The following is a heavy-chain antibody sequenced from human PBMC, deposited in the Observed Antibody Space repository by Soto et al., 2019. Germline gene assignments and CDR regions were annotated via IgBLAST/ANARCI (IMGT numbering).Heavy chain of an antibody. Sequence: GSLRLSCAASGFTFSSYEMNWVRQAPGKGLEWVSYISSSGSTIYYADSVKGRFTISRDNAKNSLYLQMNSLRAEDTAVYYCARDHHKQQLVRGINYYYYYGMDVWGQGTTVTVSS. V-gene: IGHV3-48*03. CDR1: GFTFSSYE. D-gene: IGHD6-13*01. J-gene: IGHJ6*02. CDR3: ARDHHKQQLVRGINYYYYYGMDV. CDR2: ISSSGSTI.